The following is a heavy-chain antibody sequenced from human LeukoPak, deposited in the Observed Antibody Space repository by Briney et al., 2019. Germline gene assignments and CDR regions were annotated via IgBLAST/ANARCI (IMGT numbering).Heavy chain of an antibody. CDR1: GFTFSAYA. CDR2: VSDSSSYT. D-gene: IGHD5-12*01. J-gene: IGHJ4*02. V-gene: IGHV3-11*03. CDR3: ARRYTGYGILDY. Sequence: GGSLRLSCEASGFTFSAYAMTWVRQAPGKGLEWVSYVSDSSSYTDYADSVKGRFTISRDNSKNSLYLQMNSLRAEDTAVYYCARRYTGYGILDYWGQGTLVTVSS.